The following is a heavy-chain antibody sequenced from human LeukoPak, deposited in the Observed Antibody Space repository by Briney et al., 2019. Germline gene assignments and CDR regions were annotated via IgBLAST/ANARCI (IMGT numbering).Heavy chain of an antibody. CDR3: ASVITMVRETWFGP. V-gene: IGHV4-4*02. CDR1: GGSISRSYW. CDR2: IYHSGST. D-gene: IGHD3-10*01. J-gene: IGHJ5*02. Sequence: PSETLSLTCAVSGGSISRSYWWTWVRQPPGKGLEWIGEIYHSGSTNYNPSLNSRVTISVDKSKNQLSLEPSSMTAADTPVSPCASVITMVRETWFGPWGQALLVTVSS.